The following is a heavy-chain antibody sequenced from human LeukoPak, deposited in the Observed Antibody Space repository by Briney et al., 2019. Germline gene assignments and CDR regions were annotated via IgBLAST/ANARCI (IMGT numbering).Heavy chain of an antibody. CDR3: ARDPTTVTKGFDI. D-gene: IGHD4-17*01. CDR2: IYTSGST. Sequence: PSETLSLTCTVFGGSISSYYWSWIRQPAGKGLEWIGHIYTSGSTNYNPSLKSRVTMSVDTSKNQFSLKLSSVTAADTAVYYCARDPTTVTKGFDIWGQGTVITVSS. J-gene: IGHJ3*02. CDR1: GGSISSYY. V-gene: IGHV4-4*07.